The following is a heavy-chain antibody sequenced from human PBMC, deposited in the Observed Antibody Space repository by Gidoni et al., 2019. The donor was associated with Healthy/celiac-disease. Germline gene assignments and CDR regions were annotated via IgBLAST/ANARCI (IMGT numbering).Heavy chain of an antibody. D-gene: IGHD3-22*01. Sequence: QVQLQQWGAGLLKPSETLSLTCAVYGGSFSGYYWSWIRQPPGKGLEWIGEIKHSGSTNYNPSLKSRVTISVDTSKNQFSLKLSSVTAADTAVYYCARAAYYYDSSGPPAYWGQGTLVTVSS. CDR1: GGSFSGYY. CDR3: ARAAYYYDSSGPPAY. J-gene: IGHJ4*02. CDR2: IKHSGST. V-gene: IGHV4-34*01.